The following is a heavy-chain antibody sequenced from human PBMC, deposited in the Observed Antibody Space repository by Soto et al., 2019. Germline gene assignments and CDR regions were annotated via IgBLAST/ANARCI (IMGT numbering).Heavy chain of an antibody. Sequence: PSETLSLTCTVSGGSISSSSYYWGWIRQPPGKGLEWIGSIYYSGSTYYNPSLKSRVTISVDTSKNQFSLKLSSVTAADTAVYYCARCIVVVPAAIPWFDPWGQGTLVTVSS. CDR2: IYYSGST. CDR1: GGSISSSSYY. D-gene: IGHD2-2*02. CDR3: ARCIVVVPAAIPWFDP. V-gene: IGHV4-39*01. J-gene: IGHJ5*02.